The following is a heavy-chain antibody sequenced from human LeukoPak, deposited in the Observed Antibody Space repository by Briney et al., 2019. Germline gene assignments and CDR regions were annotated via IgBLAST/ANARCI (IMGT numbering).Heavy chain of an antibody. V-gene: IGHV3-11*01. Sequence: GGSLRLSCAASGFTFSDYYMSWIRQAPGKGLEWVSYISSSGSNKYYADSVKGRFTISRDNAKNSLYLQMNSLRAEDTAVYYCARDYCSGGSCYPMNYNYGMDGLGQGTTVTVSS. D-gene: IGHD2-15*01. CDR2: ISSSGSNK. CDR1: GFTFSDYY. CDR3: ARDYCSGGSCYPMNYNYGMDG. J-gene: IGHJ6*02.